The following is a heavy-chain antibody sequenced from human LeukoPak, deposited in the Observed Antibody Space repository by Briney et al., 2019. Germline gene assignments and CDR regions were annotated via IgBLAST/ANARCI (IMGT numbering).Heavy chain of an antibody. D-gene: IGHD3-10*02. V-gene: IGHV3-48*03. Sequence: GGSLRLSWAASGFTFSSYEMNWVRQAPEKGLEWVSYISSSGSTIYYADSVKGRFTISRDNAKNSLYLQMNSLRAEDTAVYYCARDVFEYYYYGMDVWGKGTTVTVSS. J-gene: IGHJ6*04. CDR1: GFTFSSYE. CDR2: ISSSGSTI. CDR3: ARDVFEYYYYGMDV.